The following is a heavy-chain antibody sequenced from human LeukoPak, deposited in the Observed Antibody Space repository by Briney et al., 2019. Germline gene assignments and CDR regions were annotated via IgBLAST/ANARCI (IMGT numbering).Heavy chain of an antibody. V-gene: IGHV4-39*02. CDR1: GGSISSSSYY. Sequence: PSETLSLTCTVSGGSISSSSYYWGWIRQPPGKGLEWIGSIYYSGNTYYNPSLKSRVTVSVDTSKNQFSLKLNSVTAADTAVYYCAREGRYYYDSMSAFDIWGQGTMVTVSS. D-gene: IGHD3-22*01. J-gene: IGHJ3*02. CDR2: IYYSGNT. CDR3: AREGRYYYDSMSAFDI.